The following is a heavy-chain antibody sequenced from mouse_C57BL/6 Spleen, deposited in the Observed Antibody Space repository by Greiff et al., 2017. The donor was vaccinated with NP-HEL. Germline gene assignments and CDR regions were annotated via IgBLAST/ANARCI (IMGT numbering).Heavy chain of an antibody. D-gene: IGHD1-1*01. CDR1: GFNIKNTY. CDR3: AREYYGSSPHYFDY. Sequence: EVKLVESVAELVRPGASVKLSCTASGFNIKNTYMHWVKQRPEQGLEWIGRIDPANGNTKYAPKFQGKATITADTSSNTAYLQLSSLTSEDTAIYYCAREYYGSSPHYFDYWGQGTTLTVSS. CDR2: IDPANGNT. V-gene: IGHV14-3*01. J-gene: IGHJ2*01.